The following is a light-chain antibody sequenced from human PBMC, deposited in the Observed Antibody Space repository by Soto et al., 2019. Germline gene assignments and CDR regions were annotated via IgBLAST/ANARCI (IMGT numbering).Light chain of an antibody. CDR2: TAS. CDR3: QKYTSAPFT. CDR1: QGISNY. Sequence: DIQMTQSPSSLSASVGDRVTITCRASQGISNYVAWYQQKPGGGPKLLIHTASTLQSGVPSRFSVSGSGIEFDLTINNLQPEDVATYYCQKYTSAPFTFGPGTTADIK. V-gene: IGKV1-27*01. J-gene: IGKJ3*01.